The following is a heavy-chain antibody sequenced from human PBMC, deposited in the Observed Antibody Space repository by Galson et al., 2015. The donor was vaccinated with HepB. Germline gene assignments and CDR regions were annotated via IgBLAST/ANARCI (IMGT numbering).Heavy chain of an antibody. V-gene: IGHV5-51*01. CDR1: GYSFTSYW. Sequence: QSGAEVKKPGESLKISCKGSGYSFTSYWIGWVRQMPGKGLEWMGIIYPGDSDTRYSPSFQGQVTISADKSISTAYLQWSSLKASDTAMYYCARIPYYYDSSGYPPVGAFDYWGQGTLVTVSS. CDR2: IYPGDSDT. CDR3: ARIPYYYDSSGYPPVGAFDY. J-gene: IGHJ4*02. D-gene: IGHD3-22*01.